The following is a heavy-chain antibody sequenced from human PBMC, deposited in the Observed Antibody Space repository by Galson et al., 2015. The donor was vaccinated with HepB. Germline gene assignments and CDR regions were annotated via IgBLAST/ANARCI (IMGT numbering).Heavy chain of an antibody. J-gene: IGHJ2*01. CDR1: GYTLTELS. Sequence: SVKVSCKVSGYTLTELSMHWVRQAPGQGLEWMGWISAYNGNTNYAQKLQGRVTMTTDTSTSTAYMELRSLRSDDTAVYYCATASPPPDWYFDLWGRGTLVTVSS. V-gene: IGHV1-18*01. CDR2: ISAYNGNT. CDR3: ATASPPPDWYFDL.